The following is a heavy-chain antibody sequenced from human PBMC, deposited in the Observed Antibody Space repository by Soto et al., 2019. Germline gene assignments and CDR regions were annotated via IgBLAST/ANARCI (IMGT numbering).Heavy chain of an antibody. CDR2: IRSKTHNHAT. V-gene: IGHV3-73*02. CDR1: GFSFSGSA. Sequence: EVQLVESGGGVVQPGGSLKLSCAASGFSFSGSAMHWVRQASGKGLEWVGRIRSKTHNHATANAASVEGRFTISRDDSKNTAYLQMNSLKTEDTAVYYCTRHGRGQGRDYFHNTVDSASIDQWGQGTLVTVSS. CDR3: TRHGRGQGRDYFHNTVDSASIDQ. J-gene: IGHJ4*02. D-gene: IGHD3-16*01.